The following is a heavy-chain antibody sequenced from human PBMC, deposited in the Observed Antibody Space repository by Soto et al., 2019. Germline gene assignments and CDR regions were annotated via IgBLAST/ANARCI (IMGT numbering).Heavy chain of an antibody. CDR3: ARYYPGGLPRAA. D-gene: IGHD1-26*01. CDR2: IAYTGTT. Sequence: ASETLSLTCTVSGDSVSSGGYYWTWIRQPPGKGLEWIGFIAYTGTTHYNPSLKSRVTISVDTSNNHFSLKLTSVTAADTAVYYCARYYPGGLPRAAWGQGTLVTVSS. V-gene: IGHV4-61*03. J-gene: IGHJ5*02. CDR1: GDSVSSGGYY.